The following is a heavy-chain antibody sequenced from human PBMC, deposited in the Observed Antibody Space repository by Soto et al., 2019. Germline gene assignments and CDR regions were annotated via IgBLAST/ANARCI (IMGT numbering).Heavy chain of an antibody. V-gene: IGHV1-69*12. Sequence: QVQLVQSGAEVKKPGSSVKVSCKASGGTFSSYAISWVRQAPGQGLEWMGGIIPIFGTANYAQKFQGRVTITAAEYTSTAYMELSSLRSEDTAVYYCARGDSGSYPHQYYYYGMDVWGQGTTVTVSS. CDR1: GGTFSSYA. CDR2: IIPIFGTA. J-gene: IGHJ6*02. D-gene: IGHD3-10*01. CDR3: ARGDSGSYPHQYYYYGMDV.